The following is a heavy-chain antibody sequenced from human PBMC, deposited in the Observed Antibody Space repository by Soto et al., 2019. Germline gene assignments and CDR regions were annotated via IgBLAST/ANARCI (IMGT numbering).Heavy chain of an antibody. D-gene: IGHD3-10*01. V-gene: IGHV3-33*01. Sequence: QVQLVESGGGVVQPGRSLRLSCAASGFTFSSYGMHWVRQAPGQGLEWVAVIWYDGSNKYYADSVKGRFTISRDNSKNTLYLQMNSLRAEDTAVDYCARDQYGSDYWGQGTRVTVSS. CDR1: GFTFSSYG. CDR2: IWYDGSNK. CDR3: ARDQYGSDY. J-gene: IGHJ4*02.